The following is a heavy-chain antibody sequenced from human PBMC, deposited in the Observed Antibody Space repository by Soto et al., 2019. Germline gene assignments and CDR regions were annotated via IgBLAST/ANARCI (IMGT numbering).Heavy chain of an antibody. CDR1: GGSINNNSSY. CDR2: IYYSGSS. CDR3: ARQYYDIRPGYFYYYGMDV. Sequence: SETLSLTCTVSGGSINNNSSYWGWIRQPPGRGLEWIGNIYYSGSSSYNPSLKSRVTISLGTSNNKFSLKLSSVTAADTAVYYCARQYYDIRPGYFYYYGMDVWGQGTTVTVSS. J-gene: IGHJ6*02. V-gene: IGHV4-39*01. D-gene: IGHD3-9*01.